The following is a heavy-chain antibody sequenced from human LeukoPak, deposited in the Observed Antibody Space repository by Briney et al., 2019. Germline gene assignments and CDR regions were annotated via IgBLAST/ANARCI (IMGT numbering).Heavy chain of an antibody. CDR2: IYTSGST. CDR3: ARGAGDFWSGYYGYFDY. D-gene: IGHD3-3*01. Sequence: SQTLSLTCTVSGGSISTGSYYWSWIRQPAGKGLEWIGRIYTSGSTNYNPSLKSRVTISVDTSKNQFSLKLSSVTAADTAVYYCARGAGDFWSGYYGYFDYWGQGTLVTVSS. J-gene: IGHJ4*02. V-gene: IGHV4-61*02. CDR1: GGSISTGSYY.